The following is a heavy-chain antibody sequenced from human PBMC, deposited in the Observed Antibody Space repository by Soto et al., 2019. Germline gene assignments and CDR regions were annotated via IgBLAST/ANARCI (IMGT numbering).Heavy chain of an antibody. J-gene: IGHJ4*02. CDR3: ARGLGGGYDLDY. D-gene: IGHD5-12*01. CDR1: GGTFSSYA. CDR2: INPILGNT. V-gene: IGHV1-8*01. Sequence: ASVKVSCKASGGTFSSYAFNWVRQAPGQGLERMGRINPILGNTDYAQKFQGRVTITTNNSISTAYMELSSLRSEDTAVYYCARGLGGGYDLDYWGQGTLVTVSS.